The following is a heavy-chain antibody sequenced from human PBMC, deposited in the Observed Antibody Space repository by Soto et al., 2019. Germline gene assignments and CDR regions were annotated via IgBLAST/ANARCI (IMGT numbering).Heavy chain of an antibody. CDR2: MYYNGVT. Sequence: QVQLQESGPGLVKPSETLSLTCTVSGGSISGSYWGWIRQTPGKGLEWIGYMYYNGVTNYKPSLESRVTMSVDTSKNQFSLKLSSVTAADTAVYYCARDRSAPLGPEWYYFYGLDVWGQGTTVTVSS. CDR1: GGSISGSY. V-gene: IGHV4-59*01. CDR3: ARDRSAPLGPEWYYFYGLDV. D-gene: IGHD3-3*01. J-gene: IGHJ6*02.